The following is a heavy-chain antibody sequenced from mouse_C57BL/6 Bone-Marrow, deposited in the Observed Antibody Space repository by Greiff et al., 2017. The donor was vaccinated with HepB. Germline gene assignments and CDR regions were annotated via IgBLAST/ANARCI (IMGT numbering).Heavy chain of an antibody. CDR3: ARCYDYDVYWYFDV. D-gene: IGHD2-4*01. J-gene: IGHJ1*03. CDR1: GYTFTSYW. V-gene: IGHV1-59*01. CDR2: IDPSDSYT. Sequence: QVQLQQPGAELVRPGTSVKLSCKASGYTFTSYWMHWVKQRPGQGLEWIGVIDPSDSYTNYNQKFKGKATLTVDTSSSTAYMQLRSLTSEDSAVYYCARCYDYDVYWYFDVWGTGPTVTVSS.